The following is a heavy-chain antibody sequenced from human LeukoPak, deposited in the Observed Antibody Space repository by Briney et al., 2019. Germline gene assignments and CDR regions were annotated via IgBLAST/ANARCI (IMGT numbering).Heavy chain of an antibody. V-gene: IGHV1-69-2*01. CDR2: FDPEGGDT. CDR1: GYIFTDHY. CDR3: ATDAEYRIAARKLDY. Sequence: ASVKLSCKTSGYIFTDHYMHWVRQAPGKGLEWMGRFDPEGGDTLYAEKFQGRVTITADTSTATSYMEVSSLTSEDTAVYYCATDAEYRIAARKLDYWGQGTLVTV. D-gene: IGHD6-6*01. J-gene: IGHJ4*02.